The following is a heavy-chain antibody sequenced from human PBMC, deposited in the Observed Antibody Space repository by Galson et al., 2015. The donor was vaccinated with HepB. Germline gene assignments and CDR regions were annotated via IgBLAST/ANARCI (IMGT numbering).Heavy chain of an antibody. J-gene: IGHJ4*02. CDR2: ISAYNGNT. D-gene: IGHD3-22*01. V-gene: IGHV1-18*01. CDR1: GYTFTSYG. CDR3: ARGGPHYYDSSGYYSTFFFDY. Sequence: SVKVSCKASGYTFTSYGISWVRQAPGQGLEWMGWISAYNGNTNYAQKLQGRVTMTTDTSTSTAYMELRSLRSDDTAVYYCARGGPHYYDSSGYYSTFFFDYWGQGTLVTVSS.